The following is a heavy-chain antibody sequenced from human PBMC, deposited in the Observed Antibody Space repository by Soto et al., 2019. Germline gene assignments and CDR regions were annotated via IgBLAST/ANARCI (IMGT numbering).Heavy chain of an antibody. CDR1: GFTFGDYA. CDR2: IRSKAYGGTT. J-gene: IGHJ6*03. CDR3: TYSSSSYYDYYYMDV. Sequence: EVQLVESGGGLVQPGRSLRLSCTASGFTFGDYAMSWFRQAPGKGLEWVGFIRSKAYGGTTEYAASVKGRFTISRDDSKSNAYLQMNSLKTEDTAVYYCTYSSSSYYDYYYMDVWGKGTTVTVSS. V-gene: IGHV3-49*03. D-gene: IGHD6-6*01.